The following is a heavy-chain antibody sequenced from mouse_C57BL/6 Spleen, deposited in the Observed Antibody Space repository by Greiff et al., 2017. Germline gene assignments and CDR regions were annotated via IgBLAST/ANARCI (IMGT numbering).Heavy chain of an antibody. CDR3: AKNGDGYSYYFDY. CDR1: GFSLTSYG. D-gene: IGHD2-3*01. V-gene: IGHV2-5*01. CDR2: IWRGGST. J-gene: IGHJ2*01. Sequence: VQLQQSGPGLVQPSQSLSITCTVSGFSLTSYGVHWVRQSPGKGLEWLGVIWRGGSTDYNAAFMSRLSITKDNSKSQVFFKMNSLRADDTAIYDCAKNGDGYSYYFDYWGQGTTLTVSS.